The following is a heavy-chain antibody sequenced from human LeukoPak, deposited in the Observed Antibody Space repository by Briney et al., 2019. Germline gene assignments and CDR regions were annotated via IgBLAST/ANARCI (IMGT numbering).Heavy chain of an antibody. D-gene: IGHD6-13*01. CDR2: IYYSGST. J-gene: IGHJ4*02. V-gene: IGHV4-39*01. CDR3: ARHRPPPIAAAGPHADFDY. Sequence: SETLSLTCTVSGGSISSSSYYWGWLRQPPGKGLEWIGSIYYSGSTYYNPSLKSRVTISVDTSKNQFSLKLSSVTAADTAVYYCARHRPPPIAAAGPHADFDYWGQGTLVTVSS. CDR1: GGSISSSSYY.